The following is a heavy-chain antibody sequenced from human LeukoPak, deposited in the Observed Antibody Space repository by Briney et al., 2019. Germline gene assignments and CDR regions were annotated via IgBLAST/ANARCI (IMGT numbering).Heavy chain of an antibody. J-gene: IGHJ3*02. D-gene: IGHD6-19*01. Sequence: GGSLRLSCAASGFTFSSYSMNWVRQAPGKGLEWVSSISGSSSYINYADSVRGRFTISRDNAQNSLFLQLNSLRAEDTAVYYCARDPYSSGWYKDAFDIWGQGTMVTVSS. CDR3: ARDPYSSGWYKDAFDI. CDR1: GFTFSSYS. CDR2: ISGSSSYI. V-gene: IGHV3-21*01.